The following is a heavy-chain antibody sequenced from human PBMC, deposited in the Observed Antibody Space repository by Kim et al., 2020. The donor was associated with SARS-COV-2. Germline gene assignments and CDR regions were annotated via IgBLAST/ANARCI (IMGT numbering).Heavy chain of an antibody. Sequence: SETLSLTCTVSGGSISSGGYYWSWIRQHPGKGLEWIGYIYYSGSTYYNPSLKSRVTISVDTSKNQFSLKLSSVTAADTAVYYCARDVLLGRLGSSWPIWGQGTLVTVSS. CDR1: GGSISSGGYY. CDR2: IYYSGST. D-gene: IGHD6-13*01. J-gene: IGHJ4*02. CDR3: ARDVLLGRLGSSWPI. V-gene: IGHV4-31*03.